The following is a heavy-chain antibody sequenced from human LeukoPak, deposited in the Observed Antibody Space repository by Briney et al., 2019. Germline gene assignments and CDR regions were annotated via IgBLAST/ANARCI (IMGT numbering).Heavy chain of an antibody. D-gene: IGHD3-16*02. Sequence: PGGSLRLSCAASGFTFSSYAMSWVRQAPGKGLEWVSAISGSGGSTYYADSVKGRFTISRDNSKNTLYLQMNSLRAEDTAVHYCAKDGVTFGGVIAYSDYWGQGTLVTVSS. CDR2: ISGSGGST. V-gene: IGHV3-23*01. CDR3: AKDGVTFGGVIAYSDY. CDR1: GFTFSSYA. J-gene: IGHJ4*02.